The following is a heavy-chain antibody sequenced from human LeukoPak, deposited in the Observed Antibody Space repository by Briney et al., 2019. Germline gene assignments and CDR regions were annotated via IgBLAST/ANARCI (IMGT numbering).Heavy chain of an antibody. V-gene: IGHV1-8*01. D-gene: IGHD3-22*01. Sequence: ASVKVSCKASGYTFTSHDINWVRQATGQGLEWMGWMSPNSGDTGYAQKFQGRVTITRDTSASTAYMELSSLRSEDTAVYYCARDWGTYYYDSSGFDYWGQGTLVTVSS. J-gene: IGHJ4*02. CDR3: ARDWGTYYYDSSGFDY. CDR2: MSPNSGDT. CDR1: GYTFTSHD.